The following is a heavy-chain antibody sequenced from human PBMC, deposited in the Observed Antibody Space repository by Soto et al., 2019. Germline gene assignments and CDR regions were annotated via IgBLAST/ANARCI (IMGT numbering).Heavy chain of an antibody. CDR3: ARAYYYGSGSMDV. CDR1: GYSFTSYA. V-gene: IGHV1-3*01. J-gene: IGHJ6*02. CDR2: INAGNGNT. D-gene: IGHD3-10*01. Sequence: ASVKVSCKASGYSFTSYALHWVRQAPGQRLEWMGWINAGNGNTKYSQKFQGRVTMTRDTSTSTVYMELSSLRSEDTAVYYCARAYYYGSGSMDVWGQGTTVTVSS.